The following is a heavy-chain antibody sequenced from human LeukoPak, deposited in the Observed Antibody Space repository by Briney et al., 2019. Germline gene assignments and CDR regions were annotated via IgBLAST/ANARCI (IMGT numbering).Heavy chain of an antibody. D-gene: IGHD3-22*01. Sequence: GGSLRLSCAASGFTVSSNYMSWVRQAPGKGLEWVSVIYSGGSTYYADSEKGRFTISRDNSKNTLYLQMNSLRAEDTAVYYCARGYYYDSSGYYPYFDYWGQGTLVTDSS. CDR2: IYSGGST. J-gene: IGHJ4*02. CDR1: GFTVSSNY. V-gene: IGHV3-53*01. CDR3: ARGYYYDSSGYYPYFDY.